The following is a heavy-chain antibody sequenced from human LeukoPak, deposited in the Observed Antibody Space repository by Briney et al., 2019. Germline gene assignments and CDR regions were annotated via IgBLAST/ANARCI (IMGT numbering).Heavy chain of an antibody. Sequence: GSSVKVSCKASGGTFSSYAISWVRQAPGQGLEWMGRIIPILGIANYAQKFQGRVTITADKSTSTAYMELSSLRSEDTAVYYCARESPFQPLLYKDYWGQGTLVTVSS. CDR1: GGTFSSYA. J-gene: IGHJ4*02. D-gene: IGHD2-2*02. V-gene: IGHV1-69*04. CDR2: IIPILGIA. CDR3: ARESPFQPLLYKDY.